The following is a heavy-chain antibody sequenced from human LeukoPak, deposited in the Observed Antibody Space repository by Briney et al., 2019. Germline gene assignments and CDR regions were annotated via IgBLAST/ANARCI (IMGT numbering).Heavy chain of an antibody. V-gene: IGHV4-59*03. CDR1: GGSIRSYY. CDR2: MYYTGST. D-gene: IGHD2-21*02. Sequence: SETLSLTCTVSGGSIRSYYWTWIRQPPGKGLEWIGYMYYTGSTKYNPSLKSRVSISVDTSKNQFSLTLTSVTAADTAVYYCAAVVVSGTPYFDYWGQGTLVTVTS. J-gene: IGHJ4*02. CDR3: AAVVVSGTPYFDY.